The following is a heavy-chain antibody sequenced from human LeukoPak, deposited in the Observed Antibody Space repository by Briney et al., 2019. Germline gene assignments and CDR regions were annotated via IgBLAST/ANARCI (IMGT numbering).Heavy chain of an antibody. J-gene: IGHJ4*02. CDR3: ARRWGIVATIKD. CDR1: GGSFSGYY. CDR2: INHSGST. Sequence: PSETLSLTCAVYGGSFSGYYWSWIRQPPGKGLEWIGEINHSGSTNYNPSLKSRVTISVDTSKNQFSLKLSSVTAADTAVYYCARRWGIVATIKDWGQGTLVTVSS. V-gene: IGHV4-34*01. D-gene: IGHD5-12*01.